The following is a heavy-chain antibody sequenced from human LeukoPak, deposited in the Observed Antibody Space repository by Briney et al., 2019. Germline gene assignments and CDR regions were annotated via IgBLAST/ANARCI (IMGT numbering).Heavy chain of an antibody. V-gene: IGHV4-59*08. CDR1: GGSFSGYY. D-gene: IGHD5-18*01. CDR2: IYYSGST. Sequence: SETLSLTCAVYGGSFSGYYWSWIRQPPGKGLEWIGYIYYSGSTNYNPSLKSRVTISVDTSKNQFSLKLSSVTAADTAVYYCARHGPLWLPYWFDPWGQGTLVTVSS. CDR3: ARHGPLWLPYWFDP. J-gene: IGHJ5*02.